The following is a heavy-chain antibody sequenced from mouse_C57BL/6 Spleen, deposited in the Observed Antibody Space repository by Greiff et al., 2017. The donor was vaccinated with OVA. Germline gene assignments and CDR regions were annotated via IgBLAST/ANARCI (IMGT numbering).Heavy chain of an antibody. CDR1: GFTFSDYY. CDR2: ISNGGGST. V-gene: IGHV5-12*01. J-gene: IGHJ1*03. Sequence: EVKLMESGGGLVQPGGSLKLSCAASGFTFSDYYMYWVRQTPEKRLEWVAYISNGGGSTYYPDTVKGRFTISRDNAKNTLYLQMSRLKSEDTAMYYCARYYDYDEDWYFDVWGTGTTVTVSS. D-gene: IGHD2-4*01. CDR3: ARYYDYDEDWYFDV.